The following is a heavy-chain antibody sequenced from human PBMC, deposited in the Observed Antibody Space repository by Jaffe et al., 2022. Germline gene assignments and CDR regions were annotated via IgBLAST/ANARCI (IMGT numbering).Heavy chain of an antibody. D-gene: IGHD6-19*01. Sequence: QVQLVESGGGVVQPGGSLRVSCAASGFTFSSYGIHWVRQAPGKGLEWVAFIRHDGSNKYYVDSVKDRFTISRDNSRNTLYLQMHSLQPEDTAVYYCARDQPPPGGSGWYYYFDSWGQGTLVTVSS. J-gene: IGHJ4*02. CDR3: ARDQPPPGGSGWYYYFDS. V-gene: IGHV3-30*02. CDR2: IRHDGSNK. CDR1: GFTFSSYG.